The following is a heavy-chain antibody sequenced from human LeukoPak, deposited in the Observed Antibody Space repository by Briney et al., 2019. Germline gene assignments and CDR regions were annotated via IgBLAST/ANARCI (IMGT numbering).Heavy chain of an antibody. CDR3: ATDPPLILGYGGNRPMGY. Sequence: ASVKVSCKVSGYTLTELSMHWVRQAPGKGLEWMGGFDTEYGETIYAQKFQGRVTMTEDTSTDTAYMELSSLRSEDTAVYYCATDPPLILGYGGNRPMGYWGQGTLVTVSS. CDR2: FDTEYGET. J-gene: IGHJ4*02. D-gene: IGHD4-23*01. CDR1: GYTLTELS. V-gene: IGHV1-24*01.